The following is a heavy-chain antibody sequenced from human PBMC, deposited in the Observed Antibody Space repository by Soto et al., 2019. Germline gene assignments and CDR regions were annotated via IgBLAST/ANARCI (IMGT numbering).Heavy chain of an antibody. CDR1: GFSFSVDY. CDR3: ARDADILTGSDAFDI. CDR2: IGSSSSYT. D-gene: IGHD3-9*01. V-gene: IGHV3-11*05. J-gene: IGHJ3*02. Sequence: PAGSLRLSCAASGFSFSVDYMSWIRQAPGKGLEWVSYIGSSSSYTNYADSVKGRFTISRDNATNSLYLQMNSLRAEDTAVYYCARDADILTGSDAFDIWGQGTMVTVSS.